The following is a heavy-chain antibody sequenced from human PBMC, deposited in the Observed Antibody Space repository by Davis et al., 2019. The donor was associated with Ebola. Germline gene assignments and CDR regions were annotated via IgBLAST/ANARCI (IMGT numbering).Heavy chain of an antibody. CDR2: ISYDGSNK. CDR1: GFTFSSYA. CDR3: ARDFYDFWSGYYHYYFDY. V-gene: IGHV3-30-3*01. J-gene: IGHJ4*02. Sequence: GGSLRLSCAASGFTFSSYAMHWVRQAPGKGLEWVAVISYDGSNKYYADSVKGRFTISRDNAKNSLYLQMNSLRAEDTAVYYCARDFYDFWSGYYHYYFDYWGQGTLVTVSS. D-gene: IGHD3-3*01.